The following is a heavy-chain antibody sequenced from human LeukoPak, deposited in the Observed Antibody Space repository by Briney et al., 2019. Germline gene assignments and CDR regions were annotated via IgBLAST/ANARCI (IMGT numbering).Heavy chain of an antibody. J-gene: IGHJ4*02. CDR1: GFTFSSYA. V-gene: IGHV3-30*04. CDR2: ISYDENNK. Sequence: GRSLRLSCAASGFTFSSYAMHWVRQAPGKGLEWVAVISYDENNKYYTDSVKGRFTISRDNSKNTLYLQMNSLRAEDMAVYYCAGAYDSSGYGYFDYWGQGTLVTVSS. CDR3: AGAYDSSGYGYFDY. D-gene: IGHD3-22*01.